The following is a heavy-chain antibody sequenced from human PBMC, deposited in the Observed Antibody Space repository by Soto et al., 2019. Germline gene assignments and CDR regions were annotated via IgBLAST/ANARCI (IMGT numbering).Heavy chain of an antibody. CDR2: IYYSGST. Sequence: PSETLSLTCTVSGGSISSGDYYWSWIRQPPGKGLEWIGYIYYSGSTYYNPSLKSRVTISVDTSKNQFSLKLSSVTAADTAVYYCARTIVVVPAALDYGMDVWGQGTTVTVSS. J-gene: IGHJ6*02. V-gene: IGHV4-30-4*01. CDR3: ARTIVVVPAALDYGMDV. D-gene: IGHD2-2*01. CDR1: GGSISSGDYY.